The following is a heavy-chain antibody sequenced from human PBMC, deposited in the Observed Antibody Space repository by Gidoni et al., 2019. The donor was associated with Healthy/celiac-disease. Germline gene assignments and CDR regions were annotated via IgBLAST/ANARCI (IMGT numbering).Heavy chain of an antibody. Sequence: EVQLVESGGGLVQPGGSLRLSCAASGFTFRSYSMNWVRQAPGKGLEWVSYISSSSSTIYYADSVKGRFTISRDNAKNSLYLQMNSLRDEDTAVYYCARSRRDGYNSDFDYWGQGTLVTVSS. CDR1: GFTFRSYS. CDR3: ARSRRDGYNSDFDY. CDR2: ISSSSSTI. D-gene: IGHD5-12*01. V-gene: IGHV3-48*02. J-gene: IGHJ4*02.